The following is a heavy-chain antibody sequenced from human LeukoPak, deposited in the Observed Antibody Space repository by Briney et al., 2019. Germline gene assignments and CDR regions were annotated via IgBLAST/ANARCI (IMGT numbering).Heavy chain of an antibody. V-gene: IGHV3-7*01. CDR2: IKQDGRAK. Sequence: PGGSLTLSCAASGFTFSTYWMNGFRQAPGRGLEGLANIKQDGRAKYYVDSVKGRVTISRDNAKHSLYLQMNSLRVEDTALYYCARGYADYANWFDRWGQGTLVTVSS. J-gene: IGHJ5*02. CDR1: GFTFSTYW. D-gene: IGHD4-17*01. CDR3: ARGYADYANWFDR.